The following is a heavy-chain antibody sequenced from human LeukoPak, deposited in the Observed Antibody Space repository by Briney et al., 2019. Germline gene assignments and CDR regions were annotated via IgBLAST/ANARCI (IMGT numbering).Heavy chain of an antibody. CDR3: ARDYPYYYDSSGYSNYYYYMDV. CDR1: GGSISSGSYY. Sequence: SQTLSLTCTVSGGSISSGSYYWSWIRQPAGKGLEWIGEIYHSGSTNYNPSLKSRVTISVDKSKNQSSLKLSSVTAADTAVYYCARDYPYYYDSSGYSNYYYYMDVWGKGTTVTVSS. V-gene: IGHV4-61*09. J-gene: IGHJ6*03. D-gene: IGHD3-22*01. CDR2: IYHSGST.